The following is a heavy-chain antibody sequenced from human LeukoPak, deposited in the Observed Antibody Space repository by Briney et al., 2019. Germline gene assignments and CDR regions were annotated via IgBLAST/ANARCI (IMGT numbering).Heavy chain of an antibody. J-gene: IGHJ4*02. D-gene: IGHD5-18*01. CDR1: GFTFSSYW. CDR3: AKDTRGYSYGSYFDY. V-gene: IGHV3-74*01. Sequence: GGSLRLSCAASGFTFSSYWMNWVRQAPGKGLVWVSRIASDGSSTTYADSVKGRFSISRDNAKNSLYLQMNSLRADDTALYYCAKDTRGYSYGSYFDYWGQGTLVTVSS. CDR2: IASDGSST.